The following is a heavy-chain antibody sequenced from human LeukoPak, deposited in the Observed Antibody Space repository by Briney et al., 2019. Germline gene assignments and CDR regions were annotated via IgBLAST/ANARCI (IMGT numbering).Heavy chain of an antibody. J-gene: IGHJ6*03. CDR1: GFTYSDYY. V-gene: IGHV3-11*04. CDR3: ARDRRFLEWLLPYYYYMDV. Sequence: GGSLRLSCAASGFTYSDYYMSWIRQAPGKGLEWVSYISSSGSTIYYADPVKGRFTISRDNAKNSLYLQMNSLRAEDTAVYYCARDRRFLEWLLPYYYYMDVWGKGTTVTVSS. CDR2: ISSSGSTI. D-gene: IGHD3-3*01.